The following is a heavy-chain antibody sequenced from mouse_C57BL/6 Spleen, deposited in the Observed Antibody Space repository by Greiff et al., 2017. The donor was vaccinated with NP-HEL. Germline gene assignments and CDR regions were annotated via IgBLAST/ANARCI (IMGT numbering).Heavy chain of an antibody. CDR2: INPNNGGT. CDR3: ARDGYYVGGAMDY. Sequence: EVQLQQSGPELVKPGASVKISCKASGYTFTDYYMNWVKQSHGKSLEWIGDINPNNGGTSYNQKFKGKATLTVDKSSSTAYMELRSLTSEDSAVYYCARDGYYVGGAMDYWGQGTSVTVSS. D-gene: IGHD2-3*01. CDR1: GYTFTDYY. V-gene: IGHV1-26*01. J-gene: IGHJ4*01.